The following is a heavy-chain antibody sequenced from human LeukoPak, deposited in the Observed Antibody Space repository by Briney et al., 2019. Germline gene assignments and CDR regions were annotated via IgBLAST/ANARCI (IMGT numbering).Heavy chain of an antibody. J-gene: IGHJ4*01. V-gene: IGHV3-7*01. CDR3: ARDGTAAGLYFDL. CDR1: GFTFTDYW. CDR2: IRQDGSEK. Sequence: GSLRLSCAVSGFTFTDYWMNWVRQAPGKGLEWVASIRQDGSEKTYVDSVKGRFTISRDNTKNSLSLRVNSLRVEDTAVYYCARDGTAAGLYFDLWGQGTLVTVSS. D-gene: IGHD6-13*01.